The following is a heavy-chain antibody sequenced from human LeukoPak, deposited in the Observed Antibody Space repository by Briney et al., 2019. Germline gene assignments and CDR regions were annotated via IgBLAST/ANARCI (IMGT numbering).Heavy chain of an antibody. CDR2: NWYDGGDK. D-gene: IGHD1-1*01. Sequence: GGSLRLSCAASGFTLSNYGMHWVRQAPGKGLEWVADNWYDGGDKRYADSVKGRFTISRDNSKNTLYLQMDSLRAGDTAVYYCARVAHTWNDDYWGQGTLVTVSS. J-gene: IGHJ4*02. CDR1: GFTLSNYG. CDR3: ARVAHTWNDDY. V-gene: IGHV3-33*01.